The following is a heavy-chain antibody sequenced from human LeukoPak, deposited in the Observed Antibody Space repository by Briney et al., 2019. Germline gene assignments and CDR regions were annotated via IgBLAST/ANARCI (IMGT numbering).Heavy chain of an antibody. CDR2: IKPDGGQT. D-gene: IGHD3-10*01. V-gene: IGHV3-7*05. Sequence: AGGSLRLSCAASGFTFSSQWMSWIRQTPGKGLEWVANIKPDGGQTYSVDSVNGRFTISRDNAKNSLYLQMNSLRAEDTAIYYCVRGSSGTVVRGIAWAWFDPWGQGTLVTVSS. CDR1: GFTFSSQW. CDR3: VRGSSGTVVRGIAWAWFDP. J-gene: IGHJ5*02.